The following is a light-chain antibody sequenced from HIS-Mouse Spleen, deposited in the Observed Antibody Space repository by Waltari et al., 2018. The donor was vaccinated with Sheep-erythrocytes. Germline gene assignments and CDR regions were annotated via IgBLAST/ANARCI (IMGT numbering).Light chain of an antibody. J-gene: IGLJ1*01. CDR1: SSDGGGYNY. CDR2: DVS. V-gene: IGLV2-11*02. CDR3: CSYAGSYNHV. Sequence: QSALTQPRSVSVSPGQSVTISCTGTSSDGGGYNYVSWYQQYPGKAPKLMIYDVSKHPSEVPDRFSDSKSGDTASLTISGLQAEDEADYYCCSYAGSYNHVFATGTKVTVL.